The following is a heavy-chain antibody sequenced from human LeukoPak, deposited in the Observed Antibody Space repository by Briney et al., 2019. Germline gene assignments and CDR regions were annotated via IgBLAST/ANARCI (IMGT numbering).Heavy chain of an antibody. Sequence: SGGSLRLSCAASGFTVSSNYMSWVRQAPGKGLEWVSVIYSGDSTYYGDSVKGRFTISRDNSKNTLYLQMNSLRAEDTAVYYCAREYCSGGSCPRSDAFDIWGQGTMVTVSS. CDR3: AREYCSGGSCPRSDAFDI. J-gene: IGHJ3*02. CDR2: IYSGDST. D-gene: IGHD2-15*01. CDR1: GFTVSSNY. V-gene: IGHV3-66*01.